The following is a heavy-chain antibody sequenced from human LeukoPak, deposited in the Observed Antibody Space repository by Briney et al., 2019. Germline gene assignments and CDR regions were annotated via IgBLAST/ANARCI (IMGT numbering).Heavy chain of an antibody. D-gene: IGHD1-26*01. Sequence: GGSLRLSCTASGFTFSDYYMSWIREAPGEGLEWLSFISQSGADIHYADSVRGRFTISRDNAQNSLYLQMNSLRAEDTAVYYCARDIRAVGVTLYFDYWGQGALVTVSS. CDR2: ISQSGADI. J-gene: IGHJ4*02. CDR1: GFTFSDYY. CDR3: ARDIRAVGVTLYFDY. V-gene: IGHV3-11*01.